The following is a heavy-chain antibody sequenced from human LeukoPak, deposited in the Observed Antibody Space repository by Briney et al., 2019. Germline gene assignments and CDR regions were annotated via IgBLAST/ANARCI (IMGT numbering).Heavy chain of an antibody. D-gene: IGHD6-13*01. CDR3: ASRIAAATRGAFDI. Sequence: PGGSLRLSCAASGFTFSTHTMHWVRQAPGKGLEWVALILYDGSNKYYADSVKGRFTISRDNSKNTLYLQMNSLRAEDTAVYYCASRIAAATRGAFDIWGQGTMVTVSS. J-gene: IGHJ3*02. CDR1: GFTFSTHT. CDR2: ILYDGSNK. V-gene: IGHV3-30*14.